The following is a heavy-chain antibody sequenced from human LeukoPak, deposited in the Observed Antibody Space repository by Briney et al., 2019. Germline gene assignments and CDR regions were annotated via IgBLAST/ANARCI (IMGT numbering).Heavy chain of an antibody. D-gene: IGHD3-10*01. CDR2: INHSGST. CDR3: ARGGPNYESGGNNWFDP. V-gene: IGHV4-34*01. CDR1: GGSFSGYY. J-gene: IGHJ5*02. Sequence: PSETLSLTCAVYGGSFSGYYWSWIRQPPGKGLEWIGEINHSGSTNYNPSLKSRVTISVDTSKNQFSLKLSSVTAADTAVYYCARGGPNYESGGNNWFDPWGQGTLVTVSS.